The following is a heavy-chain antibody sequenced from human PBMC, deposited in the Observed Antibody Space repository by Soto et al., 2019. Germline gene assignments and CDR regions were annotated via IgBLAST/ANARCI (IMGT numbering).Heavy chain of an antibody. D-gene: IGHD4-4*01. Sequence: QVQLVQSGAEVKKPGSSVKVSCKASGGTFSSYTISWVRQAPGQGLEWMGRIIPILGIANYAQKFQGRVTITADKSTSTAYRELSSLRSEDTAVYYCARLTTVTTYNWFDPWGQGTLVTVSS. J-gene: IGHJ5*02. CDR1: GGTFSSYT. CDR2: IIPILGIA. V-gene: IGHV1-69*02. CDR3: ARLTTVTTYNWFDP.